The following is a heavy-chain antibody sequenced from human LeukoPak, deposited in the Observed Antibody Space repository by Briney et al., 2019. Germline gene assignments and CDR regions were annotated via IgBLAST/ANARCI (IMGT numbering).Heavy chain of an antibody. D-gene: IGHD3-22*01. J-gene: IGHJ4*02. CDR3: AKDGRNYNSSGYYDY. CDR1: GFTFSSYA. CDR2: ISGSGGST. V-gene: IGHV3-23*01. Sequence: GGSLRLSCAASGFTFSSYATSWVRQAPGKGLEWVSAISGSGGSTYYADSVKGRFTISRDNSKNTLYLQMNSLRAEDTAVYYCAKDGRNYNSSGYYDYWGQGTLVTVSS.